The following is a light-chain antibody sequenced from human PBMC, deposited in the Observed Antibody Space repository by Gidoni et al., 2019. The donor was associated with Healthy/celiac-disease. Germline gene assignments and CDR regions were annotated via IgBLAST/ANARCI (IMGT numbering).Light chain of an antibody. V-gene: IGKV3-11*01. CDR2: DAS. CDR1: PSVSSY. CDR3: QQRSNWPLLT. J-gene: IGKJ4*01. Sequence: EIVLTQSPATLSLSPGERSTLSCRASPSVSSYLAWYQQKPGQAPRLLIYDASNRATGIPARFSGSGSGTDFTLTISSLEPEDFAFYYCQQRSNWPLLTFGGGTKVEIK.